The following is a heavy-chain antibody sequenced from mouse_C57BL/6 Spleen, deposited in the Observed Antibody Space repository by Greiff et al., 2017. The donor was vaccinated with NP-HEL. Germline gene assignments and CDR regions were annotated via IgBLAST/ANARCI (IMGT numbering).Heavy chain of an antibody. J-gene: IGHJ3*01. CDR1: GYTFTSYW. CDR2: IDPSDSYT. D-gene: IGHD1-1*01. Sequence: VQLQQPGAELVMPGASVKLSCKASGYTFTSYWMHWVKQRPGQGLEWIGEIDPSDSYTNYNQKFKGKSTLTVDKSSSTAYMQRSSLTSEDAAVYYCARTDGSRVPFAYWGQGTLVTVSA. CDR3: ARTDGSRVPFAY. V-gene: IGHV1-69*01.